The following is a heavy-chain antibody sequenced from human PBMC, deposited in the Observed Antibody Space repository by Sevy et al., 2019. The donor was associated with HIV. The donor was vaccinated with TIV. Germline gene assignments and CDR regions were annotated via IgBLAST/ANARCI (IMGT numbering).Heavy chain of an antibody. D-gene: IGHD6-13*01. CDR1: GFTFSIYW. CDR3: ARAIALADSY. J-gene: IGHJ4*02. V-gene: IGHV3-7*01. Sequence: GGSLRLSCAASGFTFSIYWMTWVRQAPGKGLEWVANIKPDGSKKYYVDSVKGPFTMSRDNAEKSLDLQMNSLRAEDAAVYYCARAIALADSYWGQGAQVTVSS. CDR2: IKPDGSKK.